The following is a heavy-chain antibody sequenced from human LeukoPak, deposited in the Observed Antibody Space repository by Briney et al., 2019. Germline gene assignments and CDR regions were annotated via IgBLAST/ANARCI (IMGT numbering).Heavy chain of an antibody. CDR1: GFTFSSFA. Sequence: GGSLRLSCAASGFTFSSFALSWVRQAPGKGLEWVSGVSYTRVARYYADSVKGRFTISRDDSQNILYLQMNGLRAEDTAVYFCAKAFREFGSSSSYSSFDTWGQGTMVTVSS. J-gene: IGHJ3*02. D-gene: IGHD5-18*01. CDR3: AKAFREFGSSSSYSSFDT. CDR2: VSYTRVAR. V-gene: IGHV3-23*01.